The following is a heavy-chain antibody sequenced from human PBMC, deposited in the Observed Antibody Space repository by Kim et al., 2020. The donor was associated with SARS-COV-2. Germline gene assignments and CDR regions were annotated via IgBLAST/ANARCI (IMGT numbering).Heavy chain of an antibody. CDR3: ARVRAVWSGYYLGY. D-gene: IGHD3-3*01. CDR1: GFTFSSYW. CDR2: IKQDGSEK. V-gene: IGHV3-7*03. J-gene: IGHJ4*02. Sequence: GGSLRLSCAASGFTFSSYWMSWVRQAPGKGLEWVANIKQDGSEKYYVDSVKGRFTISRDNAKNSLYLQMNSLRAEDTAVYYCARVRAVWSGYYLGYWGQGTLVTVSS.